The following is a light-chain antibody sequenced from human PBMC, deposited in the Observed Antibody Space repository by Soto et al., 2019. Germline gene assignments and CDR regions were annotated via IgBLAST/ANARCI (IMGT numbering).Light chain of an antibody. Sequence: DIQMTQSPSSLSASVGDRVTITCQAGQSISSYLNWYQQKPCKAPKLLIYAASSLQSVVPSRFSGSGSGTDFTLTISSLQPEDVATYYCQQSSSTPHTFCQGTKLEIK. V-gene: IGKV1-39*01. CDR1: QSISSY. CDR3: QQSSSTPHT. J-gene: IGKJ2*01. CDR2: AAS.